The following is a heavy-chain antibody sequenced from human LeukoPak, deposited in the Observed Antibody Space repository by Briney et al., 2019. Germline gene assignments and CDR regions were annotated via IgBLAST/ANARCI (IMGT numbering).Heavy chain of an antibody. D-gene: IGHD3-22*01. Sequence: PSETLSLTCAVYGGSFSGYYGSWIRQPPGKGLEWIGEINHSGSTNYNPSLKSRVTISVDTSKNQFSLKLNSVTAADTAVYYCARGDYYDSSGPLFQHWGQGTLVTVSS. CDR2: INHSGST. CDR3: ARGDYYDSSGPLFQH. V-gene: IGHV4-34*01. J-gene: IGHJ1*01. CDR1: GGSFSGYY.